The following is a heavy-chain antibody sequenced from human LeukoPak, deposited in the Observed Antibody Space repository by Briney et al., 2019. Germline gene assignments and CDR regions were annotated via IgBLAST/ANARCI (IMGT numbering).Heavy chain of an antibody. D-gene: IGHD1-14*01. J-gene: IGHJ3*02. CDR1: GFTFTTYA. V-gene: IGHV1-18*01. CDR3: ASYRNGAFDI. Sequence: GASVKVSCKTSGFTFTTYAISWVRQAPRLGLECMGWISAYNGDTNYAQNVQDRVTMTTDTSTSTAYLELRNLRSDDTAVYFCASYRNGAFDICGQGTTITVSS. CDR2: ISAYNGDT.